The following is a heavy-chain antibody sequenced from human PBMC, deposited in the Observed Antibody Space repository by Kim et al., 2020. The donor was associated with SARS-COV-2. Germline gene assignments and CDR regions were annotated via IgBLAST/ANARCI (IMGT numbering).Heavy chain of an antibody. J-gene: IGHJ3*02. Sequence: GRFTISRDNAKNSLYLRMNSLRAEDTAVYYCAREGNYDSSGYYYEGAFDIWGQGTMVTVSS. CDR3: AREGNYDSSGYYYEGAFDI. V-gene: IGHV3-11*06. D-gene: IGHD3-22*01.